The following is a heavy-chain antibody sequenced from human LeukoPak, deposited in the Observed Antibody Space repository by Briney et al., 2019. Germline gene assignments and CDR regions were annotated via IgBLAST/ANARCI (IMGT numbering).Heavy chain of an antibody. CDR1: GGSFSGYY. CDR2: INHSGST. D-gene: IGHD6-13*01. J-gene: IGHJ5*02. CDR3: ARGRARGYSTVGWFDP. V-gene: IGHV4-34*01. Sequence: SXTLSLTCAVYGGSFSGYYWSWIRQPPGKGLEWIGEINHSGSTNYNPSLKRRVTISVETSKKQFSLKLSSVTAADTAVYYCARGRARGYSTVGWFDPWGQGTLVTVSS.